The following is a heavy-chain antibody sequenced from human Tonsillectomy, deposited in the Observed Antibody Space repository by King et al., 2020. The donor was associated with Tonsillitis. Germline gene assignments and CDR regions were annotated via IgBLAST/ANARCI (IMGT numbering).Heavy chain of an antibody. CDR2: ISSSSSTI. J-gene: IGHJ1*01. V-gene: IGHV3-48*01. CDR1: GFTFTTYS. Sequence: VQLVESGGGLVQPGGSLRLSCAASGFTFTTYSMNWVRQAPGKGLEWLSCISSSSSTIYYADSVKGRFTISRDNAKNSLYLQMNSLRAEDTAVYYCARDKYFQHWGQGTLVTVSS. CDR3: ARDKYFQH.